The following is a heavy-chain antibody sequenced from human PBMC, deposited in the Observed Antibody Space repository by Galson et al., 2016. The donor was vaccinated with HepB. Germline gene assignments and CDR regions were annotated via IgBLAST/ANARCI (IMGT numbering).Heavy chain of an antibody. J-gene: IGHJ4*01. Sequence: CAISGDSVSSTSAGWSWVRQSPSGGLEWLGRTFYRSKRYYDYAISVRSRITINPDTSKNQFSLQLISVTPEDTAVYYCARGGLVRGAHGGSFDSWGQGTLVTVSS. V-gene: IGHV6-1*01. CDR2: TFYRSKRYY. CDR1: GDSVSSTSAG. D-gene: IGHD3-10*01. CDR3: ARGGLVRGAHGGSFDS.